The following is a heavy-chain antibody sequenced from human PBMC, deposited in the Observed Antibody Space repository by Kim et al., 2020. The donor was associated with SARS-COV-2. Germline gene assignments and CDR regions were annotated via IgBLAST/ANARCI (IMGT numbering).Heavy chain of an antibody. CDR3: ARTIVVPADQGVYYYYGMDV. V-gene: IGHV1-3*01. D-gene: IGHD2-2*01. J-gene: IGHJ6*02. CDR1: GYTFTSYA. CDR2: INAGNGNT. Sequence: ASVKVSCKASGYTFTSYAMHWVRQAPGQRLEWMGWINAGNGNTKYSQKFQGRVTITRDTSASTAYMELSSLRSEDTAVYYCARTIVVPADQGVYYYYGMDVWGQGTTVTVSS.